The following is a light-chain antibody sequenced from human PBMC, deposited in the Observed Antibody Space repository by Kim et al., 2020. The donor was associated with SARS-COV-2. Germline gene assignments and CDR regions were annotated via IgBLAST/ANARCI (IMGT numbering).Light chain of an antibody. Sequence: GQSITISCTGTSSDVGSYNLVSWYQQQPGKAPQLMIYEVPKRPAGISDRFSGSKAGNTASLTSSGLQAEDEADYYGCSFAGSRAYVFGTGTKVTVL. CDR2: EVP. CDR3: CSFAGSRAYV. CDR1: SSDVGSYNL. J-gene: IGLJ1*01. V-gene: IGLV2-23*02.